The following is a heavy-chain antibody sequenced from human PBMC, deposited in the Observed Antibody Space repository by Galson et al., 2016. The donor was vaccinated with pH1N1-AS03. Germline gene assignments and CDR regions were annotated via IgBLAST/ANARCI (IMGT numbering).Heavy chain of an antibody. V-gene: IGHV3-66*01. D-gene: IGHD7-27*01. CDR1: GFRVSSDS. CDR3: TRARFNWGREGV. Sequence: SLRLSCAASGFRVSSDSMTWVRQAPGKGLEWVSVIHSGGGTYYAGSVKGRFSLSRDNAKNTLYLQMNSLRVEDTAVYYCTRARFNWGREGVWGQGTTVTVSS. J-gene: IGHJ6*02. CDR2: IHSGGGT.